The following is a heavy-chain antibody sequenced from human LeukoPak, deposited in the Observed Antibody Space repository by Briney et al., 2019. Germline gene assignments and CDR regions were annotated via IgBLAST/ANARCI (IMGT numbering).Heavy chain of an antibody. J-gene: IGHJ4*02. CDR1: GASMSSDY. CDR3: ATLRGGGSAVFDS. CDR2: IHHSGRT. D-gene: IGHD2-15*01. V-gene: IGHV4-59*08. Sequence: PSETLSLTCSVSGASMSSDYWSWIRQPPGKGLECIAYIHHSGRTDYNPSLKGRVAISIDTSKTQISLKLSYVTAADTAVYYCATLRGGGSAVFDSWGQGTLVTVSS.